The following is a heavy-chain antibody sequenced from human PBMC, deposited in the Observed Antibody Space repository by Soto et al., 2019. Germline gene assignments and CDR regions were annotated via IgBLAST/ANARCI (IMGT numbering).Heavy chain of an antibody. CDR2: INPNSGGT. CDR3: AREGITGTTVGGMDV. D-gene: IGHD1-7*01. V-gene: IGHV1-2*04. Sequence: GASVKVSCKASGYTFTGYYMHWVRQAPGQGLEWMGWINPNSGGTNYAQKFQGWVTMTRDTSISTAYMELSRLRSDDTAVYYCAREGITGTTVGGMDVWGQGTTVTVSS. CDR1: GYTFTGYY. J-gene: IGHJ6*02.